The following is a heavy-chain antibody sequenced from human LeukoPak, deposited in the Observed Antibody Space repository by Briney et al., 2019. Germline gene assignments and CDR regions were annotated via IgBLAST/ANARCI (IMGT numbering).Heavy chain of an antibody. J-gene: IGHJ4*02. V-gene: IGHV3-23*01. CDR3: AKLVLDFDY. D-gene: IGHD2-8*01. CDR2: ISGSGGST. CDR1: RFTFSNYW. Sequence: GGTLRLSCAASRFTFSNYWMSWVRQAPGKGLEWVSAISGSGGSTYYADSVKGRFTISRDNSKNTLYLQMNSLRAEDTAVYYCAKLVLDFDYWGQGTLVTVSS.